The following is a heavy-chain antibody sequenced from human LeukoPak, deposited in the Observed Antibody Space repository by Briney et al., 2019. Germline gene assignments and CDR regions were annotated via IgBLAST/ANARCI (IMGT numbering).Heavy chain of an antibody. CDR2: IYYSGST. Sequence: SETLSLTCTVSGGSISSSSYYWGWIRQPPGKGLVWIGSIYYSGSTYYNPSLKSRVTISVDTSKNQFSLKLSSVTAADTAVYYCASSILLDYDFWSGYSSFDYWGQGTLVTVSS. V-gene: IGHV4-39*01. D-gene: IGHD3-3*01. CDR3: ASSILLDYDFWSGYSSFDY. J-gene: IGHJ4*02. CDR1: GGSISSSSYY.